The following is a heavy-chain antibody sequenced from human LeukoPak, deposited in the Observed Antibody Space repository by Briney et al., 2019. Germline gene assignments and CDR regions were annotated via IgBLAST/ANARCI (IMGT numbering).Heavy chain of an antibody. J-gene: IGHJ4*02. D-gene: IGHD2-21*01. CDR3: ARDGLHTGHFDY. CDR1: GFTFSSYG. CDR2: ISYDGSNK. V-gene: IGHV3-30*03. Sequence: QSGGSLRLSCAASGFTFSSYGMHWVRQAPGKGLEWVAVISYDGSNKYYSDSVKGRFTISRDNARNSLYLQMNSLRDEDTAVYYCARDGLHTGHFDYWGQGTLVTVSS.